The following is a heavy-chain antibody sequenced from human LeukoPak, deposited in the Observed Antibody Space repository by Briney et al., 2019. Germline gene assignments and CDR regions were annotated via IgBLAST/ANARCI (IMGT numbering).Heavy chain of an antibody. Sequence: ASVKVSCKASGYTFTGYYMHWVRQAPGQGLEWMGWINPNSGGTNYAQKFQGRVTMTRDTSISTAYMELSRLRSDDTAVYYCARLKTIFGFFDYWGQGTLVTVSS. V-gene: IGHV1-2*02. CDR3: ARLKTIFGFFDY. J-gene: IGHJ4*02. CDR2: INPNSGGT. D-gene: IGHD3-3*01. CDR1: GYTFTGYY.